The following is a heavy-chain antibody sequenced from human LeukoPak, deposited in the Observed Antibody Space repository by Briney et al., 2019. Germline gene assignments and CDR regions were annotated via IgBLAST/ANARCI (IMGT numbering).Heavy chain of an antibody. CDR2: IYYSGST. Sequence: SETLSLTCTVSGGSISSYYWSWIRQPPGKGLEWIGYIYYSGSTNYNPSLKSRVTISVDTSKNQFSLKLSSVTAADTAVYYCARQGGSYGSGIPRFDYWGQGTLVTVSS. CDR1: GGSISSYY. D-gene: IGHD3-10*01. CDR3: ARQGGSYGSGIPRFDY. J-gene: IGHJ4*02. V-gene: IGHV4-59*01.